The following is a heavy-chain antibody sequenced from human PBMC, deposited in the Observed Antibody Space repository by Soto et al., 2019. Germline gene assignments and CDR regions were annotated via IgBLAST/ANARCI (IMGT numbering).Heavy chain of an antibody. V-gene: IGHV3-48*02. CDR1: GFTFSSYS. D-gene: IGHD5-18*01. Sequence: EVQLVESGGGLVQPGGSLRLSCAASGFTFSSYSMNWVRQAPGKGLEWVSYISSSSSTIYYADSVKGRFTISRDNAKNSLCLQMNSLRDEDTAVYYCARDPGYSYGPPDYCGQGTLVTVSS. CDR3: ARDPGYSYGPPDY. CDR2: ISSSSSTI. J-gene: IGHJ4*02.